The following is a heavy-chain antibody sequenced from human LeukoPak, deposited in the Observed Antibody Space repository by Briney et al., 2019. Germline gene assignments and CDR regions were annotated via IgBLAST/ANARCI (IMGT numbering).Heavy chain of an antibody. Sequence: PSETLPLTCTVSGGSITSYFWSWIRQPAGEGLEWIGRIYTSGSNKYNPSLKSRVTMSVDTSKNQFSLELSSVTAADTAVYYCASDNIGRTFDYWGQGTLVTVSS. J-gene: IGHJ4*02. CDR3: ASDNIGRTFDY. CDR2: IYTSGSN. CDR1: GGSITSYF. V-gene: IGHV4-4*07.